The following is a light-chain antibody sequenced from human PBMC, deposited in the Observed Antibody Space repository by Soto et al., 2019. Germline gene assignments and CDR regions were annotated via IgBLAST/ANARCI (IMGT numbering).Light chain of an antibody. CDR3: QSYDSSLSGSV. CDR1: SSNIGANYD. V-gene: IGLV1-40*01. CDR2: VNI. J-gene: IGLJ3*02. Sequence: QSVLTQPPSVSGAPGQRVTISCTGSSSNIGANYDVHWYQHLPGTAPKLHIYVNINRPSGVPDRFSGSKSGTSASLAITGLEAEDEADYYCQSYDSSLSGSVFGGGTKVTVL.